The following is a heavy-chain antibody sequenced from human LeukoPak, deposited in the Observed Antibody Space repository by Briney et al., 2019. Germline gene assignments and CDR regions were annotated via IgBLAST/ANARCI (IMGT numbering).Heavy chain of an antibody. J-gene: IGHJ4*02. CDR1: GGSISSYY. V-gene: IGHV4-59*01. CDR3: ARDSRLVRFDY. D-gene: IGHD6-19*01. Sequence: SETLSLTCTVSGGSISSYYWSWIRQPPGKGLEWVGDIYYSGSTNYNPSLKRRVTISVDTSKNQFSLKLSSVTAADTAVYYCARDSRLVRFDYWGQGTLVTVSS. CDR2: IYYSGST.